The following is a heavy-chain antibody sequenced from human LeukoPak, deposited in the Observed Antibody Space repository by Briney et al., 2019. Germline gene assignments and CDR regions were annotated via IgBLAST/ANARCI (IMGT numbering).Heavy chain of an antibody. CDR2: IRYDGSNK. CDR3: AKDATTAMPYYFDY. V-gene: IGHV3-30*02. J-gene: IGHJ4*02. D-gene: IGHD5-18*01. Sequence: GGSLRLSCAATEFTFSTYGMHWVRQAPGKGLDWVAFIRYDGSNKYYADSVKGRFTVSRDNSKNTLYLQMNILRAEDTAVYYCAKDATTAMPYYFDYWGQGALVTVSS. CDR1: EFTFSTYG.